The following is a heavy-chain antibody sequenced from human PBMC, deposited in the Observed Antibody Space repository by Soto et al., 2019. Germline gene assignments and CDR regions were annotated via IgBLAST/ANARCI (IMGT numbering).Heavy chain of an antibody. D-gene: IGHD3-10*01. CDR2: VFIGGTT. J-gene: IGHJ5*02. V-gene: IGHV3-53*01. CDR1: EFTVTSSH. CDR3: ARVGPYASGTYSFRHNRFDP. Sequence: PGGSLRLSCAASEFTVTSSHMTWVRQAPGKGLEWVSVVFIGGTTQYAASVKGRFTISIDKSENTMYLQMNSLRAEDTAVYYCARVGPYASGTYSFRHNRFDPWGQGTQVTVSS.